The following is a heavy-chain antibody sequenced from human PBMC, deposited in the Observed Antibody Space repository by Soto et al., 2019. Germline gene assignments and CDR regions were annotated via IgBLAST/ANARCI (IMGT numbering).Heavy chain of an antibody. CDR2: IYYSGPS. J-gene: IGHJ4*02. Sequence: SETLSLTCPVSGCSVSRDSNFWSWIRQPPGKGLEWIGYIYYSGPSRHNPSLESRVTISIDSSKNQVSLTLTSVTAADTAVYYCARGYSHYAHWGRGTLVTVSS. CDR1: GCSVSRDSNF. CDR3: ARGYSHYAH. D-gene: IGHD4-4*01. V-gene: IGHV4-61*01.